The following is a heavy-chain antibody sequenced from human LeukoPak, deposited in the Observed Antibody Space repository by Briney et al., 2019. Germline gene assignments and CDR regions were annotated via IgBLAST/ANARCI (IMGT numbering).Heavy chain of an antibody. CDR3: ARFAAGGSYYYYMDV. V-gene: IGHV3-53*01. D-gene: IGHD6-25*01. CDR1: GFTVSSNY. Sequence: GGSLRLSCAASGFTVSSNYMSWVRQAPGKGLEWVSVIYSGGSTYYTDSVKGRFTISRDNAKNSLYLQMNSLRADDTAVYYCARFAAGGSYYYYMDVWGKGTTVTVSS. CDR2: IYSGGST. J-gene: IGHJ6*03.